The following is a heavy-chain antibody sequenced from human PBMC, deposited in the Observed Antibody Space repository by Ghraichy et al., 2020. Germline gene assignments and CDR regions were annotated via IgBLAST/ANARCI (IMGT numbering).Heavy chain of an antibody. J-gene: IGHJ4*02. V-gene: IGHV4-34*01. CDR2: INHSGST. CDR3: AGGSETPGYSSSQLLYYFDY. Sequence: LNISCAVYGGSFSGYYWSWIRQPPGKGLEWIGEINHSGSTNYNPSLKSRVTISVDTSKNQFSLKLSSVTAADTAVYYCAGGSETPGYSSSQLLYYFDYWGQGTLVTVSS. D-gene: IGHD6-13*01. CDR1: GGSFSGYY.